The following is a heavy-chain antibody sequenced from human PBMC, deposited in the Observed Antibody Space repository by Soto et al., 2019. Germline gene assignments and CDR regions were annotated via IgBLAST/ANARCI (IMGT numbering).Heavy chain of an antibody. V-gene: IGHV3-30*18. CDR1: GFTFSSYG. CDR3: AKRGAGYYYYGMDV. Sequence: QVQLVESGGGVVQPGRSLRLSCAASGFTFSSYGMHWVRQAPGTGLEWVAVISYDGSNKYYADSVKGRFTISRDNSKNTLYLQMNSLRAEDTAVYYCAKRGAGYYYYGMDVWGQGTTVTVSS. J-gene: IGHJ6*02. CDR2: ISYDGSNK.